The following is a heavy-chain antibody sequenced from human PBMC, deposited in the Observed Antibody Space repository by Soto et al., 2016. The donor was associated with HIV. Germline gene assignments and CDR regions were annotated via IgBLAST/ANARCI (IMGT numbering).Heavy chain of an antibody. CDR1: GGSISSGSYY. D-gene: IGHD3-3*01. CDR3: AASIFGVVISAFDI. CDR2: IYTSGST. J-gene: IGHJ3*02. V-gene: IGHV4-61*02. Sequence: QVQLQESGPGLVKPSQTLSLTCTVSGGSISSGSYYWSWIRQPAGKGLEWIGRIYTSGSTNYNPSLKSRVTISVDTSKNQFSLKLSSVTAADTAVYYCAASIFGVVISAFDIWGQRAMVTVSS.